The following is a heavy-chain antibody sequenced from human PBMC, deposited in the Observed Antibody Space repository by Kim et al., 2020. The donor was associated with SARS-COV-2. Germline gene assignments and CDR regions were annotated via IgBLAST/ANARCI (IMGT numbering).Heavy chain of an antibody. V-gene: IGHV4-4*02. CDR3: ARRIDFCSGYYFYYYGMDV. CDR2: IYHSGST. D-gene: IGHD3-3*01. J-gene: IGHJ6*02. Sequence: SETLSLTCAVSGGSISSSNWWSWVRQPPGKGLEWIGEIYHSGSTNYNPSLKSRVTISVDKSKNQFSLKLSSVTAADTAVYYCARRIDFCSGYYFYYYGMDVWGQGTTVTVSS. CDR1: GGSISSSNW.